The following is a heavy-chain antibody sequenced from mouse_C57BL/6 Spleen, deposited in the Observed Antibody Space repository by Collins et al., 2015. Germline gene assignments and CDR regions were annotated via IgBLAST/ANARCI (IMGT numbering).Heavy chain of an antibody. CDR1: GYTFTSYW. CDR3: ARDNSGAEYFDY. J-gene: IGHJ2*01. D-gene: IGHD3-2*02. Sequence: QVQLQQPGTELVKPGASVKLSCKASGYTFTSYWMHWVKQRPGQGLEWIGNINPSNGGTNYNEKFKSKATLTVDKSSSTAYMQLSSLTSEDSAVYFCARDNSGAEYFDYWGQGTTLTVSS. V-gene: IGHV1-53*01. CDR2: INPSNGGT.